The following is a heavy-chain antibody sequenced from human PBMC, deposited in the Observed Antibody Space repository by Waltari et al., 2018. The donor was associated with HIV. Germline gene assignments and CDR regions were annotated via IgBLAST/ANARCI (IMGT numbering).Heavy chain of an antibody. CDR2: IYYRGST. V-gene: IGHV4-59*01. Sequence: QVQLQESGPGLVKPSETLSLTCTVSGGSISSYYWSWIRQPPGKGLEWIGYIYYRGSTNIKASLRSRVTRSVDTSKNQFSLKRRSVTAADTAVYYCARRVDYYDSSGYQFHWFDPWGQGTLVTVSS. CDR1: GGSISSYY. CDR3: ARRVDYYDSSGYQFHWFDP. J-gene: IGHJ5*02. D-gene: IGHD3-22*01.